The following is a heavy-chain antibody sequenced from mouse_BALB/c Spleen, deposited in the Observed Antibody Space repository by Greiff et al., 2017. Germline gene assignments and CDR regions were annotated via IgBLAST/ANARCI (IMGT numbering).Heavy chain of an antibody. D-gene: IGHD2-1*01. CDR3: ARDGNYGFAY. CDR2: ISDGGSYT. V-gene: IGHV5-4*02. CDR1: GFTFSDYY. J-gene: IGHJ3*01. Sequence: DVKLVESGGGLVKPGGSLKLSCAASGFTFSDYYMYWVRQTPEKRLEWVATISDGGSYTYYPDSVKGRFTISRDNAKNNLYLQMSSLKSEDTAMYYCARDGNYGFAYWGQGTLVTVSA.